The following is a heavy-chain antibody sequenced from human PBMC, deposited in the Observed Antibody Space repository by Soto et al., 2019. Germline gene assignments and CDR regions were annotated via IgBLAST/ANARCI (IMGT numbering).Heavy chain of an antibody. J-gene: IGHJ6*02. D-gene: IGHD2-15*01. CDR3: ARLSCSGGTCSYYYGMDV. CDR1: GYSFTSYW. V-gene: IGHV5-51*01. Sequence: PGESLKISCKGSGYSFTSYWIGWVRQMPGKGLEWMGIIYPGDSDTRYSPSFQGQVTISADKSISTAYLQWSSLKASDTAMYYCARLSCSGGTCSYYYGMDVWGQGTTVTVSS. CDR2: IYPGDSDT.